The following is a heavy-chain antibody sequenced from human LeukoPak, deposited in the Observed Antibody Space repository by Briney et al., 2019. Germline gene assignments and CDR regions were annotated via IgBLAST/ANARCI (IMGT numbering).Heavy chain of an antibody. Sequence: SETLSLTCTVSGGSISSYYWSWIRQPPGKGLEWIGYIYYTGSTNYNPSLKSRVTISVDTSKNQFSLKLSSVTAADTAVYYCARADGYSYGFGPGQFDYWGQGTLVTVSS. V-gene: IGHV4-59*01. CDR2: IYYTGST. CDR1: GGSISSYY. D-gene: IGHD5-18*01. CDR3: ARADGYSYGFGPGQFDY. J-gene: IGHJ4*02.